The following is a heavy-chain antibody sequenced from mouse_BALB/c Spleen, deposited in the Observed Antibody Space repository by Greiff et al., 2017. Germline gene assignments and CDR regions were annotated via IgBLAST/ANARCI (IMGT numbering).Heavy chain of an antibody. Sequence: EVQLQQSGPGLVKPSQSLSLTCTVTGYSITSDYAWNWIRQFPGNKLEWMGYISYSGSTSYNPSLKSRISITRDTSKNQFFLQLNSVTTEDTATYYCARSGGSSYVRAMDYWGQGTSVTVSS. CDR2: ISYSGST. CDR3: ARSGGSSYVRAMDY. CDR1: GYSITSDYA. J-gene: IGHJ4*01. D-gene: IGHD1-1*01. V-gene: IGHV3-2*02.